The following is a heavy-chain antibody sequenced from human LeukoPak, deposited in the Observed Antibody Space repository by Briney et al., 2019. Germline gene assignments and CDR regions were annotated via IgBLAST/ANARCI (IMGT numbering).Heavy chain of an antibody. CDR3: AKAVGRYYFDY. CDR1: GFTFSSYG. Sequence: PGGSLRLSCAASGFTFSSYGMNWVRQAPGKGLEWVSAISGSGVSTYYADSVKGRFTISRDNSKNTLYLQMNSLRAEDTAVYYCAKAVGRYYFDYWGQGTLVTVSS. CDR2: ISGSGVST. J-gene: IGHJ4*02. V-gene: IGHV3-23*01.